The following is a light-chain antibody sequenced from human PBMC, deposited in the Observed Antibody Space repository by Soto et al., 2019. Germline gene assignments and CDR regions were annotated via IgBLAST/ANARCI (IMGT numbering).Light chain of an antibody. J-gene: IGLJ1*01. CDR2: EVS. V-gene: IGLV2-8*01. CDR1: SSDVGGNY. CDR3: SAYAGSNNFV. Sequence: QSALTQPPSASGSPGQSVTISCTGTSSDVGGNYVSWYQQHLGKASKLIIYEVSQRPSGVPDRFSGSKSGNTASLTVSGLQTEDEADYYCSAYAGSNNFVFGSGTKLTVL.